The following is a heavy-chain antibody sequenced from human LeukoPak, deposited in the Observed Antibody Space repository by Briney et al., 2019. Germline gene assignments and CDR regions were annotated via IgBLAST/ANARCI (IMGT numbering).Heavy chain of an antibody. Sequence: PGGSLRLSCAASGFTFSSYAMSWVRQAPGKGLEWVSAISGSGGSTYYADSVKGRFTISRDNSKNTLYLQMNSLRAEDTAVYYCARVNLIGTTPGDYYYMDVWGKGTTVTVSS. CDR2: ISGSGGST. J-gene: IGHJ6*03. D-gene: IGHD4-11*01. CDR3: ARVNLIGTTPGDYYYMDV. V-gene: IGHV3-23*01. CDR1: GFTFSSYA.